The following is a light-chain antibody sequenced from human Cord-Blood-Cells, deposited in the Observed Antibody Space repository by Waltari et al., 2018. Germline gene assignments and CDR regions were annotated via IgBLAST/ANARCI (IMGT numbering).Light chain of an antibody. Sequence: SYVLTQPPSVSVAPGKTARITCGGNNIGSKSVHWYQQKPGQAPVLVIYYDSDRPSEIPERFSGSNSGNTATLTISRVEAGDEADDYCQVWDSRSDHYVFGTGTKVTVL. J-gene: IGLJ1*01. CDR3: QVWDSRSDHYV. V-gene: IGLV3-21*04. CDR2: YDS. CDR1: NIGSKS.